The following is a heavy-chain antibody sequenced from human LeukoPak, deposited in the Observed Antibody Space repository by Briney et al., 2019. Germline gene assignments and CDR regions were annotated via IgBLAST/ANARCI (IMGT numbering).Heavy chain of an antibody. J-gene: IGHJ1*01. CDR3: ARGRGYCSSTSCYGKYFQH. CDR1: GYTFTSYY. Sequence: ASVKVSCKASGYTFTSYYMHWVRQAPGQGLEWMGIINPSGGSTSYAQKFQGRVTMTRDTSTSTVYMELSRLRSDDTAVYYCARGRGYCSSTSCYGKYFQHWGQGTLVTVSS. CDR2: INPSGGST. D-gene: IGHD2-2*01. V-gene: IGHV1-46*01.